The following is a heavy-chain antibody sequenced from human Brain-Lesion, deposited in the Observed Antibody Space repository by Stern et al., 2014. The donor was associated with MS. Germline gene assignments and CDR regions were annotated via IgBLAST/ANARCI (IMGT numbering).Heavy chain of an antibody. CDR3: TTIGYSASRSGFFDF. J-gene: IGHJ4*02. CDR2: INSRTDGGTS. Sequence: EVQLEESGGGLVKPGGSLTLSCAGSGFTFSNVWMNWVRQAPGKGLEWVARINSRTDGGTSDYAAPVKGRFTISRDDSKNTLYLQIDNLRADDTAVYYCTTIGYSASRSGFFDFWGQGTLVTVSS. D-gene: IGHD5-18*01. V-gene: IGHV3-15*05. CDR1: GFTFSNVW.